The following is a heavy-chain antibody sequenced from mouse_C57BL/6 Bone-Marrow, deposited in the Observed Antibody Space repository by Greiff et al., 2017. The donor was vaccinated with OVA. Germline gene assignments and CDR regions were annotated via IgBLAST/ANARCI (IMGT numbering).Heavy chain of an antibody. CDR2: IDSANGNT. Sequence: VQLKESVAELVRPGASVKLSCTASGFNIKNTYMHWVKQRPEQGLEWIGRIDSANGNTKYAPKFQGKATITADTSSNTAYLQLSSLTSEDTAIYYCAWIYYGYFFFDYWGQGTTLTVSS. J-gene: IGHJ2*01. D-gene: IGHD2-2*01. CDR1: GFNIKNTY. CDR3: AWIYYGYFFFDY. V-gene: IGHV14-3*01.